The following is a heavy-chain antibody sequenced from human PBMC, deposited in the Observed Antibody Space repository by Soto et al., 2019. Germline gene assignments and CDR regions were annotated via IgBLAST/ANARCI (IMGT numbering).Heavy chain of an antibody. Sequence: SVKVSCKAAGGAFSSYTISWVRQAPGQGLEWMGRIIPILGIANYAQKFQGRVTITADKSTSTAYMELSSLRSDDTAVYYCARGCSSTSCYAHFDYWGQGTLVTVSS. CDR2: IIPILGIA. V-gene: IGHV1-69*02. CDR1: GGAFSSYT. D-gene: IGHD2-2*01. J-gene: IGHJ4*02. CDR3: ARGCSSTSCYAHFDY.